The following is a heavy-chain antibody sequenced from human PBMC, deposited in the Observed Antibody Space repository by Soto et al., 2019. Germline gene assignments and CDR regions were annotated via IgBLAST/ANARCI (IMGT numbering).Heavy chain of an antibody. CDR2: FDPEDGET. J-gene: IGHJ4*02. V-gene: IGHV1-24*01. D-gene: IGHD5-18*01. Sequence: ASVKVSCKVSGYTLTELSMHWVRQAPGKGLEWMGGFDPEDGETIYAQKFQGRVTMTEDTSTDTAYMELSSLRSEDTAVYYCETGREGYSYGFLLGYWGQGTLVTVSS. CDR3: ETGREGYSYGFLLGY. CDR1: GYTLTELS.